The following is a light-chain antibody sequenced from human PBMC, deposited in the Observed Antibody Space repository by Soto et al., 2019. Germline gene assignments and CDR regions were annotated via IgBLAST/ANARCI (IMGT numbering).Light chain of an antibody. V-gene: IGLV2-8*01. CDR2: EVT. CDR3: TSYVGNDIWV. Sequence: QSALTQPPSASGSPGQSVTISCTGTSSDVGAYKYVSGYQLYPGKAPKLMIYEVTKRPSGVPDRFSGSKSGNTASLTVSGLQAEDEADYYCTSYVGNDIWVFGGGTQLTVL. J-gene: IGLJ3*02. CDR1: SSDVGAYKY.